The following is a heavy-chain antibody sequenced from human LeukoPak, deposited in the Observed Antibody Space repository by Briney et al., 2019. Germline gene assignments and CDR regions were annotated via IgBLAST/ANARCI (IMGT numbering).Heavy chain of an antibody. Sequence: GASVKVSCKASGYTFTGYYLHWVRQAPGQGLGWMAWINPNSGGTSYAQKFRGRVTMARDTSISTAYMELGRLRSDDTAVYYCARGRSVTVPETTKLFDQWGQGTLVTVSS. V-gene: IGHV1-2*02. CDR1: GYTFTGYY. D-gene: IGHD1-7*01. J-gene: IGHJ4*02. CDR3: ARGRSVTVPETTKLFDQ. CDR2: INPNSGGT.